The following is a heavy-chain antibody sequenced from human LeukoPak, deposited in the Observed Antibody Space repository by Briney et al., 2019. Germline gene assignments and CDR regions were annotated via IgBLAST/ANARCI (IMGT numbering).Heavy chain of an antibody. D-gene: IGHD3-10*01. CDR1: GFTFDDYA. CDR3: AKGPGRVRGVIDY. J-gene: IGHJ4*02. CDR2: ISWNSGSI. Sequence: GGSLRLSCAASGFTFDDYAMHWVRQAPGKGLEWVSGISWNSGSIGYADSVKGRFTISRDNAKNSLYLQMNGLRAEDTALYYCAKGPGRVRGVIDYWGQGTLVTVSS. V-gene: IGHV3-9*01.